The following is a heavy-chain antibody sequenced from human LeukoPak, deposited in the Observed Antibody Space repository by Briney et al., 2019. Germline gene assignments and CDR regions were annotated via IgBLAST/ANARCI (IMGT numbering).Heavy chain of an antibody. J-gene: IGHJ3*02. Sequence: SETLSLTCAVYGGSFSGYYWSWIRQPPGKGLEWIGEINHSGSTNYNPSLKSRVTISADTSKNQFSLKLSSVTAADTAVYYCARAGDYDSSGYSRAFDIWGQGTMVTVSS. D-gene: IGHD3-22*01. CDR2: INHSGST. V-gene: IGHV4-34*01. CDR3: ARAGDYDSSGYSRAFDI. CDR1: GGSFSGYY.